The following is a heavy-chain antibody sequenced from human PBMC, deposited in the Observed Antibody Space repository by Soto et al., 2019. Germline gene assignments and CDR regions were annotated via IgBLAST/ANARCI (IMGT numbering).Heavy chain of an antibody. Sequence: QVQLVESGGGVVQPGRSLRLSCAASGFTFSSYGMHWVRQAPGKGLEWVAVISYDGSNKYYADSVKGRFTISRDNSKNTLYLQMNSLRAEDTDVYYCAKDHLGYCISTSCYDYYYSGMDDWGQGTPVTVSS. J-gene: IGHJ6*02. D-gene: IGHD2-2*01. CDR2: ISYDGSNK. CDR3: AKDHLGYCISTSCYDYYYSGMDD. CDR1: GFTFSSYG. V-gene: IGHV3-30*18.